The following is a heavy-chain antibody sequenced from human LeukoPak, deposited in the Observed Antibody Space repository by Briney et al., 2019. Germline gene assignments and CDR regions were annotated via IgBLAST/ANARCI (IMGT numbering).Heavy chain of an antibody. CDR3: ARVPISTTARGYFDH. D-gene: IGHD4-17*01. Sequence: SETLSLTCTVSGGSVSSGSYYWSWMRQPPGKGLEWIGYIYYSGSTTYNPSLKSRVTISVDTSKNKFSLKLSSVTAADTAVYYCARVPISTTARGYFDHWGQGTLVTVSS. CDR1: GGSVSSGSYY. CDR2: IYYSGST. V-gene: IGHV4-61*01. J-gene: IGHJ4*02.